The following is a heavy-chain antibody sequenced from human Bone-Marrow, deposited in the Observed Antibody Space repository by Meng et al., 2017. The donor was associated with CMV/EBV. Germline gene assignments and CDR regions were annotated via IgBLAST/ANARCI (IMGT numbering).Heavy chain of an antibody. D-gene: IGHD3-22*01. CDR1: GGSVSSRSHY. J-gene: IGHJ4*02. CDR3: ARQGSGYYYFDY. V-gene: IGHV4-39*01. Sequence: VSGGSVSSRSHYCGWIRQPPGKGLEWIGSIYYSGSTYYNPSLKSRVTIFVDTSKNQFSLKLSSVTAADTAVYYCARQGSGYYYFDYWGQGTLVTVSS. CDR2: IYYSGST.